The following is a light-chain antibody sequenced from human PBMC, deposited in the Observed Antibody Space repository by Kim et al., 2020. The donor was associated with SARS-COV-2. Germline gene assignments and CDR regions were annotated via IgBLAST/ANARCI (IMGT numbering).Light chain of an antibody. V-gene: IGLV1-44*01. CDR2: TNS. Sequence: GQSVTISCSGSFSNIGSNIVNWYQQLPGSAPKLLIYTNSQRPSGVPDRFSGSKSGTSASLAISGLQSEDEADYFCAAWDDSLKGCVFGTGTKVTVL. CDR1: FSNIGSNI. J-gene: IGLJ1*01. CDR3: AAWDDSLKGCV.